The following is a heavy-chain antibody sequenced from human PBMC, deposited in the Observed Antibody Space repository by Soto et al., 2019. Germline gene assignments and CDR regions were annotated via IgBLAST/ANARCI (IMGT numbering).Heavy chain of an antibody. D-gene: IGHD3-10*01. Sequence: EVQLVESGGGLVKPGGSLRLSCAASGFTFSNAWMSWVRQAPGKGLEWVGGIKSNTDGGTTDYAAPVKGRFTISRDNSKHTLYLQMNSLKTKDTAVYYCTTDALLWFGGGGCDHWGQRTLVTVSS. V-gene: IGHV3-15*01. CDR2: IKSNTDGGTT. CDR3: TTDALLWFGGGGCDH. J-gene: IGHJ5*02. CDR1: GFTFSNAW.